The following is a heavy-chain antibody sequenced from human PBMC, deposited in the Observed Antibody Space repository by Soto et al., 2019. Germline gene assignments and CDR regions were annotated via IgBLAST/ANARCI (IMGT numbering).Heavy chain of an antibody. CDR1: GYTFTSYD. V-gene: IGHV1-8*01. J-gene: IGHJ6*03. D-gene: IGHD3-3*01. CDR2: MNPNSGNT. Sequence: APVKVSCKASGYTFTSYDFNWVRHATRQGLERMGWMNPNSGNTGYAQKFQGRVTMTRNTSISTAYMELSSLRSEDTAVYYCARILRFLDCLLYGGAGYYCYYMDFCGKGTTVTVSS. CDR3: ARILRFLDCLLYGGAGYYCYYMDF.